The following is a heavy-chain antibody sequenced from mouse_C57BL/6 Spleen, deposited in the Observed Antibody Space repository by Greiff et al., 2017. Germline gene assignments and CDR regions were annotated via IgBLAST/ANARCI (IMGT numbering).Heavy chain of an antibody. CDR1: GYAFSSSW. CDR3: ASSYDGYCSFPYCAMDY. Sequence: QVQLQQSGPELVKPGASVKISCKASGYAFSSSWMNWVKQRPGKGLEWIGRIYPGDGDTNYNGKFKGKATLTADKSSSTAYMQLSSLESEGSAVYDCASSYDGYCSFPYCAMDYWGQGTSVTVSS. CDR2: IYPGDGDT. J-gene: IGHJ4*01. V-gene: IGHV1-82*01. D-gene: IGHD2-3*01.